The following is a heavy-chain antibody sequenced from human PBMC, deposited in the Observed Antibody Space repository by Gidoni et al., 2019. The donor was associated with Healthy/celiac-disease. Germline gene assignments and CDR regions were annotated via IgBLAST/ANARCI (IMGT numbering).Heavy chain of an antibody. V-gene: IGHV3-15*01. D-gene: IGHD3-22*01. J-gene: IGHJ4*02. Sequence: EVQLVASGGGLVKPGRSLRLPCAASGFTFSNAWMSWVRQAPGKGLEWVGRIKSKTDGGTTDYAAPVKGRFTISRDDSKNTLYLQMNSLKPEDTAVYYCTTDPGSGITMIVVVDYWGQGTLVTVSS. CDR3: TTDPGSGITMIVVVDY. CDR2: IKSKTDGGTT. CDR1: GFTFSNAW.